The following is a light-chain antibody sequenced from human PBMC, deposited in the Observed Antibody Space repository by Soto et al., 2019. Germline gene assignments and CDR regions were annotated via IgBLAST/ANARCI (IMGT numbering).Light chain of an antibody. J-gene: IGLJ1*01. CDR2: DVT. CDR3: CSFAGSYSYV. Sequence: QSVLTQPRSVSGSPGQAVTISCTGTSSDVGRYDYVSWYQQYPGEAPKLIIYDVTERPSGVPDRFSGSKSGNTASLTIPGLRAEDEAAYSCCSFAGSYSYVFGSGTKLTVL. V-gene: IGLV2-11*01. CDR1: SSDVGRYDY.